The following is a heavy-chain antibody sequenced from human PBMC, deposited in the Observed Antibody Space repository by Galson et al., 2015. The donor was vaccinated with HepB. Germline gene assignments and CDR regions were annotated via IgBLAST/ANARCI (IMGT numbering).Heavy chain of an antibody. Sequence: SVKVSCKASGDTFSSFAINWVRQAPGQGLEWMGGIMPIVDTTNYAQKFQGRVTITADESTSTGYMELSSLRSEDTAVYYCASPYRDRYSPFYYLDYWGQGTLVTVSS. CDR2: IMPIVDTT. V-gene: IGHV1-69*13. J-gene: IGHJ4*02. CDR1: GDTFSSFA. D-gene: IGHD5-18*01. CDR3: ASPYRDRYSPFYYLDY.